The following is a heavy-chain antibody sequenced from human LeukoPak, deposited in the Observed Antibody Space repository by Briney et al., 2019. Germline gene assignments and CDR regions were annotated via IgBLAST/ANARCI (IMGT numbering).Heavy chain of an antibody. CDR3: ARDVNYCDSSGYPLP. Sequence: SETLSLTCAVYGGSFSGYYWSWIRQPPGKGLEWIGEINHSGSTNYNPSLKSRVTISVDTSKNQFSLKLSFVTAADTAVYYCARDVNYCDSSGYPLPWGQGTLVTVSS. CDR2: INHSGST. J-gene: IGHJ5*02. D-gene: IGHD3-22*01. CDR1: GGSFSGYY. V-gene: IGHV4-34*01.